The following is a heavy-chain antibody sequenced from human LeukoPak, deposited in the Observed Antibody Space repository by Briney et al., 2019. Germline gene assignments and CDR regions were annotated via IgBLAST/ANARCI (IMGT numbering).Heavy chain of an antibody. V-gene: IGHV1-3*01. D-gene: IGHD3-9*01. CDR1: GYTFTSYA. CDR2: INAGNGNT. Sequence: GASVKVSCKASGYTFTSYAMHWVRQAPGQRLEWMGWINAGNGNTKYSQKFQGRVTITRDTSASTAYMGLSSLRSEDTAVYYCARGYFDWLLRDTEFGYWGQGTLVTVSS. CDR3: ARGYFDWLLRDTEFGY. J-gene: IGHJ4*02.